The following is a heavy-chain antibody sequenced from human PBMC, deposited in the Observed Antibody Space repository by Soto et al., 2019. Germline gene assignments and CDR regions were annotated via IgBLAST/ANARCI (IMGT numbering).Heavy chain of an antibody. CDR3: ARDRAINWNYVHHFDY. J-gene: IGHJ4*02. D-gene: IGHD1-7*01. CDR1: GYTLTSYG. Sequence: QVPLVQSGAEVKKPGASVKVSCKASGYTLTSYGISWVRQAPGQGLEWMGWISAYNGNTNYAQKLQGRVTMTTDTSTSTAYMELRSLRSDDTAVYYCARDRAINWNYVHHFDYWGQGTLVTVSS. CDR2: ISAYNGNT. V-gene: IGHV1-18*01.